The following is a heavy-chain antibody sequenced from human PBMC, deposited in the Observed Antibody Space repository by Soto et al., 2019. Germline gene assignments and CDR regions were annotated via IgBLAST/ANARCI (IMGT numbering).Heavy chain of an antibody. CDR2: IDPDSNT. Sequence: VESQTISCMGSGYSFTSYWTCWFRQVAVKVLSWMGIIDPDSNTRYSPSFQGQVTISADKSITTAYLQWSSLKAADTAPYYCARRTYSSGWRHYFGCWGQGTLVTVSS. D-gene: IGHD6-19*01. J-gene: IGHJ4*02. V-gene: IGHV5-51*01. CDR3: ARRTYSSGWRHYFGC. CDR1: GYSFTSYW.